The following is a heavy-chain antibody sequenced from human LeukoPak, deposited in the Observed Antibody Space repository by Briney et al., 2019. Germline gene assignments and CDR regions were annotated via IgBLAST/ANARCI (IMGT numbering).Heavy chain of an antibody. CDR1: GFAFGSEA. J-gene: IGHJ5*02. CDR2: ISPGGGTT. Sequence: GGSLRLSCAVSGFAFGSEAMSWVRQSPARGLEWVASISPGGGTTYYADYVKGRFTISRDNSKNTLYLQMNSLRAEDTAVYYCATSGYSYGYGFDPWGQGTLVTVSS. D-gene: IGHD5-18*01. V-gene: IGHV3-23*01. CDR3: ATSGYSYGYGFDP.